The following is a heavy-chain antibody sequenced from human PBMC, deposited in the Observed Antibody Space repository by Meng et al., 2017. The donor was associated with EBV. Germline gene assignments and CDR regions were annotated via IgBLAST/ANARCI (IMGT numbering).Heavy chain of an antibody. CDR3: ARVGIAVAGTGDY. V-gene: IGHV1-2*06. CDR1: GYTFTGYY. J-gene: IGHJ4*02. CDR2: INPNSGGT. D-gene: IGHD6-19*01. Sequence: VELVQAGAEDKKPGASVKISCKASGYTFTGYYMHWVRQAPGQGLEWMGRINPNSGGTNYAQKFQGRVTMTRDTSISKAYMELSRLRSDDTAVYYCARVGIAVAGTGDYWGQGTLVTVSS.